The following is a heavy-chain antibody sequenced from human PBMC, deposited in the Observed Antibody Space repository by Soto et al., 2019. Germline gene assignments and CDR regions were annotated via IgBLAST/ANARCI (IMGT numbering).Heavy chain of an antibody. D-gene: IGHD3-22*01. CDR2: LFYRGTT. Sequence: LSLTCTVSDGYSSGGGYYWSWKHQYSGKGLEWIGYLFYRGTTFYNPSLKSRVSISVDTSNNQFSLKLSSVTAADTAVYYCARGRDLDIHYSEGSGYYTEYWGQRTLVTVSS. CDR1: DGYSSGGGYY. CDR3: ARGRDLDIHYSEGSGYYTEY. J-gene: IGHJ4*02. V-gene: IGHV4-31*03.